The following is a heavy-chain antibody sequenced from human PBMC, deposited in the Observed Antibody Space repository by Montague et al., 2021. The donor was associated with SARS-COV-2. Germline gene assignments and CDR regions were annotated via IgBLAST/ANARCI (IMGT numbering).Heavy chain of an antibody. J-gene: IGHJ5*02. CDR2: IYYSGST. Sequence: SETLSLTCTVSGVSISSNSYYWAWIRQPPGKGLEWIGYIYYSGSTYYNPSLQSRVTTSADTSQNQSSLKLSAVTAADTAVYYCAEHLYSYASCFDPWGQGTLVTVSS. D-gene: IGHD3-22*01. V-gene: IGHV4-39*01. CDR3: AEHLYSYASCFDP. CDR1: GVSISSNSYY.